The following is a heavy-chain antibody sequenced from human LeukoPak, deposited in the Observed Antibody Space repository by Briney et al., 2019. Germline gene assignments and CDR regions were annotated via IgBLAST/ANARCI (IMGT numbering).Heavy chain of an antibody. D-gene: IGHD3-3*02. CDR3: ARSSTGSYFDY. CDR1: GGSIRSFY. Sequence: SETLSLTCTVSGGSIRSFYWSWIRQPPGKGLEWIGYISDSGSTSYNPSLKSRVTISVDTSKNQFSLKLSSVTAADTAVYYCARSSTGSYFDYWGQGTLVTVSS. J-gene: IGHJ4*02. CDR2: ISDSGST. V-gene: IGHV4-59*01.